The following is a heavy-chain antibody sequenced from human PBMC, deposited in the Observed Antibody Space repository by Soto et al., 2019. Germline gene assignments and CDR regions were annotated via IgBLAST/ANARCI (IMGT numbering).Heavy chain of an antibody. CDR1: GFTFSSYG. CDR2: ISYDGSNK. D-gene: IGHD4-4*01. CDR3: AKEGLDYKDFDY. Sequence: GGSLRLSCAASGFTFSSYGMHWVRQAPGKGLEWVAVISYDGSNKYYADSVKGRFTISRDNSKNTLYLQMNSLRAEDTAVYYCAKEGLDYKDFDYWGQGTLVTVSS. J-gene: IGHJ4*02. V-gene: IGHV3-30*18.